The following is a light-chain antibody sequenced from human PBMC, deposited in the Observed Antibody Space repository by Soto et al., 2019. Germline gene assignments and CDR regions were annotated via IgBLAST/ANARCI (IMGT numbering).Light chain of an antibody. V-gene: IGKV1-39*01. CDR2: KAS. CDR1: QSISSY. Sequence: IQMSQSPSSLSASVGDRVTITCRASQSISSYLNWYQQKPGKAPKLLIYKASSLESGVPSRFSGSGSGTDFTPTISGLQSEDSGVYYCLQHYSWPWTFGQGTKVDI. CDR3: LQHYSWPWT. J-gene: IGKJ1*01.